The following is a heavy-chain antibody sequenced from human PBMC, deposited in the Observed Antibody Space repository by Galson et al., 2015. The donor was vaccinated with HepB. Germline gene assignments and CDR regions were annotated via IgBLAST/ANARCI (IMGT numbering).Heavy chain of an antibody. D-gene: IGHD5-12*01. V-gene: IGHV3-23*01. CDR2: ISGSGGST. CDR1: GFTFSSYA. Sequence: SLRLSCAASGFTFSSYAMSWVRQAPGKGLEWVSGISGSGGSTYYADSVKGRFTISRDNSKNTLYLQMNSLRAEHTAVYYCAKEWVEDIVAPFDYWGQGTLVTVSS. CDR3: AKEWVEDIVAPFDY. J-gene: IGHJ4*02.